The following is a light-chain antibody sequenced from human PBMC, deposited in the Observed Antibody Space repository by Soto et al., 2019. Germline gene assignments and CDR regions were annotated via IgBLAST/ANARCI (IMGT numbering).Light chain of an antibody. CDR2: AAS. J-gene: IGKJ1*01. CDR3: QQNYITPWT. Sequence: DIQMTQSPSSLSASVGDRVTITCRASQSIINYLNWYQQKPGKAPRLLIYAASTLQSGVPSRFSGSGSGTDFTLTITSLQPEDFVIYYCQQNYITPWTFGQGTRWIS. V-gene: IGKV1-39*01. CDR1: QSIINY.